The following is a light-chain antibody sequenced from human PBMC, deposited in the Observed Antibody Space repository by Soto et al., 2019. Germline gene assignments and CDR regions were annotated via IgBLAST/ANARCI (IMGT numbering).Light chain of an antibody. CDR2: DVS. CDR1: TSDVGGNNY. Sequence: QSVLTQPRSVSGSPGQSVTISCTGTTSDVGGNNYVSWYQRHPGKAPKLIIYDVSKRPSGVPDRFSGSKSGSTASLTISGLQAEEDADYYCRSYAGSYTYGVFGGGTKLTVL. J-gene: IGLJ3*02. V-gene: IGLV2-11*01. CDR3: RSYAGSYTYGV.